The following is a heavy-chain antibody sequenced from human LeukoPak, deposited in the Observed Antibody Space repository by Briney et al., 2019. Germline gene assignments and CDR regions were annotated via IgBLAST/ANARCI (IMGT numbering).Heavy chain of an antibody. V-gene: IGHV3-21*01. CDR1: GFTFSSYW. CDR3: ARDDWNDRDFDY. J-gene: IGHJ4*02. CDR2: ISSSSSYI. Sequence: PGGSLRLSCAASGFTFSSYWMSWVRQAPGKGLEWVSSISSSSSYIYYADSVKGRFTISRDNAKNSLYLQMNSLRAEDTAVYYCARDDWNDRDFDYWGQGTLVTVSS. D-gene: IGHD1-1*01.